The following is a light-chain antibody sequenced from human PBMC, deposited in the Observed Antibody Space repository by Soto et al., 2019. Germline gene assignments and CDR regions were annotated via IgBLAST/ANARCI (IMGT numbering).Light chain of an antibody. V-gene: IGKV1-39*01. CDR2: AAS. CDR3: QQSYSTPYT. CDR1: QSISSY. Sequence: DIQMTQSPSSLSASVGARVTITCRASQSISSYLNWYQQKPGKAPKLLIYAASSLQSGVPSRFSGSGSGTDFTLTISCLQPEDFAFYYCQQSYSTPYTFGQGAKLEIK. J-gene: IGKJ2*01.